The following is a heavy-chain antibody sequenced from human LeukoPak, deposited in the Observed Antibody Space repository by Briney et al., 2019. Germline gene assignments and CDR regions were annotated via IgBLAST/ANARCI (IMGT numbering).Heavy chain of an antibody. D-gene: IGHD2-21*02. CDR2: IYSSGST. V-gene: IGHV4-4*08. J-gene: IGHJ4*02. CDR3: ARAPAGGLLFLNLDY. CDR1: GGSVSSYY. Sequence: PSETLSLTCTVSGGSVSSYYWSWIRQPPGKGLEWIAYIYSSGSTTYNPSLSFNPSLESRVTISVDTSKNQFSLQLSSVTAADTAVYYCARAPAGGLLFLNLDYWGQGTLVTVSS.